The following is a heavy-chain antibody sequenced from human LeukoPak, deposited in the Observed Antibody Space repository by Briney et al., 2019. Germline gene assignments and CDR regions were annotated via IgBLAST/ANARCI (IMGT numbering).Heavy chain of an antibody. D-gene: IGHD1-26*01. Sequence: PSETLSLTCSVSGGSISSGLYYWSWLRQPPGQGLEWIVSMHYSGSTYYTPSLKSRVTISVDTSKNQYSLRLLSVTAADTSVYYCAKNDRGRPADYWGQGTLVTVSS. J-gene: IGHJ4*02. CDR3: AKNDRGRPADY. CDR1: GGSISSGLYY. CDR2: MHYSGST. V-gene: IGHV4-39*01.